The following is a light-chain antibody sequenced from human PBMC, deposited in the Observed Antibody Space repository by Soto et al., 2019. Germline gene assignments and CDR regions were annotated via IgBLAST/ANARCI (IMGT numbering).Light chain of an antibody. V-gene: IGKV3-20*01. CDR3: QQYDSSLWT. CDR1: ETVATN. Sequence: EVVMTQSPATLSVSPGERATLSCRASETVATNLAWYQQKPGQAPKLLIYGASSRATGIPDRFSGSESGTDFTLTISRVEPEDFAVYYCQQYDSSLWTFGQGTKVDIK. CDR2: GAS. J-gene: IGKJ1*01.